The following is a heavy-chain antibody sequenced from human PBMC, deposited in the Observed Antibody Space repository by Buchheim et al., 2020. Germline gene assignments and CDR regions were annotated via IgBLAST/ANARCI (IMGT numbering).Heavy chain of an antibody. J-gene: IGHJ3*02. CDR3: ARGVGVSDAFDI. D-gene: IGHD2-8*02. CDR2: ISRTSTYI. V-gene: IGHV3-21*01. CDR1: GFTFSSYS. Sequence: VQLVESGGGLVKPGGSLRLSCAASGFTFSSYSMNWVRQAPGKGLEWVSSISRTSTYIYYGDSMKGRFIISRDNAKNSLYLQMNGLRVEDTALYFCARGVGVSDAFDIWGQGT.